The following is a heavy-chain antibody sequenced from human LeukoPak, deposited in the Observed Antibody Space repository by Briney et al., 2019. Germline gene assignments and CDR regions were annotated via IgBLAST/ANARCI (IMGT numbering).Heavy chain of an antibody. D-gene: IGHD5-24*01. CDR3: ARDSADGYNED. V-gene: IGHV1-69*04. Sequence: ASVKVSCKASGGTFSSYAISWVRQAPGQGLEWMGRIIPILGIANYAQKFQGRVTITADKSTSTAYMELSSLRSEDTAVYYCARDSADGYNEDWGQGTLVTVSS. CDR1: GGTFSSYA. CDR2: IIPILGIA. J-gene: IGHJ4*02.